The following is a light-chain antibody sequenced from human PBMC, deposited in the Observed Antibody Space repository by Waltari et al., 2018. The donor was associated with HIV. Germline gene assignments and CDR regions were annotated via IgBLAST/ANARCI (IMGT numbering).Light chain of an antibody. J-gene: IGLJ2*01. V-gene: IGLV2-8*01. CDR2: DVN. Sequence: QSALTQPPSASGSLGQSVTISCTGTSRDVGGYNYASCYQQYPGEAPKLIIYDVNKRPSGVPDRFSGSKSGNTASLTVSGLQGEDEAQYYCSAYAGSNNLVLFGGGTKLTVL. CDR1: SRDVGGYNY. CDR3: SAYAGSNNLVL.